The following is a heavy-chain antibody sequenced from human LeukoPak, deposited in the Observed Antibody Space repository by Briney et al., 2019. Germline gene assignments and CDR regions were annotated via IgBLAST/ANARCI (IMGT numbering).Heavy chain of an antibody. CDR3: AKAPSIAVAGTYNWFDP. CDR1: GFTFSSYG. D-gene: IGHD6-19*01. Sequence: GGSLRLSCAASGFTFSSYGMHWVRQAPGKGLEWVAVISYDGSNKYYADSVKGRFTISRDNSKNTLYLQMNNLRAEDTAVYYCAKAPSIAVAGTYNWFDPWGQGTLVTVSS. V-gene: IGHV3-30*18. CDR2: ISYDGSNK. J-gene: IGHJ5*02.